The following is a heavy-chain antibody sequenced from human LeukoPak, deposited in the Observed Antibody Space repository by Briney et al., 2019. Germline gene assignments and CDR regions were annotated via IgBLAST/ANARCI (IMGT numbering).Heavy chain of an antibody. CDR2: INQDGSEE. CDR3: ARWKMELQRNAFDF. Sequence: GGSLRVSCAASGFTFRTYWMSWIRQAPGKEPEWVADINQDGSEEYYLQSVRGRFTVSRDNAQIAVFLQMTNLRADDTAVYYCARWKMELQRNAFDFWAQGTVVTVSS. J-gene: IGHJ3*01. D-gene: IGHD1-26*01. V-gene: IGHV3-7*01. CDR1: GFTFRTYW.